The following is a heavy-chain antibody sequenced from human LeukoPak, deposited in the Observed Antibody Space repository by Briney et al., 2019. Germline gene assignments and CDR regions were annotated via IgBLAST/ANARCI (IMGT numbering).Heavy chain of an antibody. D-gene: IGHD6-19*01. CDR3: ATSGWWGYFDY. J-gene: IGHJ4*02. Sequence: GGSLRLSCAASGFTVSSNYMSWVRQAPGKGLEWVSIIYSGGSTYYADSVRGRFTISRDNSKNTLYLLMNSLGAEDTAVYYCATSGWWGYFDYWGQGTLVTVSS. CDR2: IYSGGST. CDR1: GFTVSSNY. V-gene: IGHV3-66*01.